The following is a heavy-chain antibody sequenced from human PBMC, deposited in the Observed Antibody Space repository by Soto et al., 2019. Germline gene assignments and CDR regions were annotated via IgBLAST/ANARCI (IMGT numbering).Heavy chain of an antibody. J-gene: IGHJ4*02. CDR1: GGTFSSYA. CDR2: IIPIFGTA. D-gene: IGHD6-13*01. CDR3: ARGRGGIAAPPGAYFDY. V-gene: IGHV1-69*01. Sequence: QVQLVQSGAEVKKPGSSVKVSCKASGGTFSSYAISWVRQAPGQGLEWMGGIIPIFGTANYAQKFQGRVTITADESTSTAYMEPSSLRSEDTAVYYCARGRGGIAAPPGAYFDYWGQGTLVTVSS.